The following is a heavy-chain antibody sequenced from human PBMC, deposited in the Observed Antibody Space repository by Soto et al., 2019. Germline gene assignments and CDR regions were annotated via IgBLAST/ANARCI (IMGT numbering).Heavy chain of an antibody. D-gene: IGHD6-19*01. CDR2: INPNSGGT. Sequence: QVQLVQSGAEVKKPGASVHVSCKASGYSFTAYYIHWVRQAPGQGLQWMGWINPNSGGTIYAQKFQGRVTLTRDTSITTAYMDLSGPRSDDTAIYYCTKESSSGWSPFDSWGQGTLVTVSS. CDR1: GYSFTAYY. V-gene: IGHV1-2*02. J-gene: IGHJ4*02. CDR3: TKESSSGWSPFDS.